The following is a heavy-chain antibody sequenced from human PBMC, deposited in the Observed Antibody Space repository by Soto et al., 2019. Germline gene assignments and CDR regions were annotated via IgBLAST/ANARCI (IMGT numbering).Heavy chain of an antibody. CDR2: IYYSGST. Sequence: QVQLQESGPGLVKPSDTLSLTCAVSGYSISSSNWWGWIRQPPGKGREWIGNIYYSGSTYYNPSHKSRVNQSVDTSKNQFSLKLSSVTAVDTAVYYCARTTITMVRGVINLSPPILWGQGTLVTVSS. CDR1: GYSISSSNW. V-gene: IGHV4-28*01. J-gene: IGHJ4*02. CDR3: ARTTITMVRGVINLSPPIL. D-gene: IGHD3-10*01.